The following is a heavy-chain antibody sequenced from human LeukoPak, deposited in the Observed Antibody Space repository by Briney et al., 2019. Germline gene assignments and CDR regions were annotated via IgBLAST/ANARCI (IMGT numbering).Heavy chain of an antibody. CDR3: AKDGVRYYYDSSGYPFDY. Sequence: GGSLRLSCAASGFTFSSYAMSWVRQAPGKGLEWVSAISGSGGGTYYADSVKGRFTISRDNSKDTLYPQMNSLRAEDTAVYYCAKDGVRYYYDSSGYPFDYWGQGTLVTVSS. J-gene: IGHJ4*02. CDR2: ISGSGGGT. V-gene: IGHV3-23*01. CDR1: GFTFSSYA. D-gene: IGHD3-22*01.